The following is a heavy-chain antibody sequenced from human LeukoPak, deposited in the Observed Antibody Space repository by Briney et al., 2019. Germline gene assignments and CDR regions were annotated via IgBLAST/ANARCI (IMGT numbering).Heavy chain of an antibody. J-gene: IGHJ4*02. CDR2: ISGIGGST. D-gene: IGHD6-13*01. CDR1: GFTFSSYA. V-gene: IGHV3-23*01. Sequence: GGSLRPSCAASGFTFSSYAMSWVRQAPGKGLEWVSGISGIGGSTYYEDSVKGRSTISRDNSKSTLYLQMNSPRAEDTAVYYCAILPGYSRSWYEGDYWGQGNLVTVSS. CDR3: AILPGYSRSWYEGDY.